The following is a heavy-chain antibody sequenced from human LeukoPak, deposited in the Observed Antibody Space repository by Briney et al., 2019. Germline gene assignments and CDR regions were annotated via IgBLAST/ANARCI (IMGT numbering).Heavy chain of an antibody. CDR2: INHSGST. Sequence: PSETLSLTCAVYGGSFSGYYWSWIRQPPGKGLEWIGEINHSGSTNYNPSLKSRVTISVDTSKNQFSLKLSSVTAADTAVYYCARLVGWLGYWGQGTLVTVSS. J-gene: IGHJ4*02. CDR1: GGSFSGYY. D-gene: IGHD2-2*01. V-gene: IGHV4-34*01. CDR3: ARLVGWLGY.